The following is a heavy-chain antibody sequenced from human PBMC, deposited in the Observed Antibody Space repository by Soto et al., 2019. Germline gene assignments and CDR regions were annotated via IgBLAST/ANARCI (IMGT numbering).Heavy chain of an antibody. J-gene: IGHJ3*02. CDR3: ARAVAALDAFDI. D-gene: IGHD6-19*01. CDR2: ISAYNGNT. V-gene: IGHV1-18*01. CDR1: GYTFTIYG. Sequence: ASVKVSCKASGYTFTIYGISWVLQAPGQGLEWMGWISAYNGNTNYAQKLQGRVTMTTDTSTSTAYMELRSLRSDDTAVYDGARAVAALDAFDIWGQGTRVTVSS.